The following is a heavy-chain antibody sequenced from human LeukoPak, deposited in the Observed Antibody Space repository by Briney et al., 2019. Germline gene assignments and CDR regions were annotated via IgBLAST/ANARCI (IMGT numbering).Heavy chain of an antibody. CDR2: IWYDGSNK. J-gene: IGHJ4*02. CDR1: GFTFSSYW. CDR3: ARVCYGSGSPAGGTVFDY. Sequence: GGSLRLSCAASGFTFSSYWMSWVRQAPGKGLEWVANIWYDGSNKYCADSVKGRFTISRDNSKNTLYLQMNSLRAEDTAIYYCARVCYGSGSPAGGTVFDYWGQGTLVTVSS. D-gene: IGHD3-10*01. V-gene: IGHV3-33*08.